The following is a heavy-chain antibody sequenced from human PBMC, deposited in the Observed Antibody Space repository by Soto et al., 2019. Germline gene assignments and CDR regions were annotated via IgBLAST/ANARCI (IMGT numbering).Heavy chain of an antibody. J-gene: IGHJ6*02. Sequence: QVQLVESGGGVVQPGRSLRLSCAASGFTFSSYGMHWVRQAPGKGLEWVAVISYDGSNKYYADSVKGRFTISRDNSKNTLYLQMNSLRVEDTAVYHRVYNQQQKSNYYYYRMHVWGQGTTVTVSS. CDR3: VYNQQQKSNYYYYRMHV. CDR1: GFTFSSYG. D-gene: IGHD6-13*01. CDR2: ISYDGSNK. V-gene: IGHV3-30*03.